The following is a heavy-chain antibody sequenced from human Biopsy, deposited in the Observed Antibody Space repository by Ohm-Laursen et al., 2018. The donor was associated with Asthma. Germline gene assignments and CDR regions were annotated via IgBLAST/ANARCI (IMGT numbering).Heavy chain of an antibody. CDR1: GGSISSGGYY. V-gene: IGHV4-31*03. D-gene: IGHD7-27*01. Sequence: TLSPTCTVSGGSISSGGYYWSWIRQHPGKGLEWIGYIYYSGSTYCNPSLKSRVTISVDTSKNQFSLNLSSVTAADTAVYYCARWGSFGFDYWGQGTLVTVSS. CDR3: ARWGSFGFDY. CDR2: IYYSGST. J-gene: IGHJ4*02.